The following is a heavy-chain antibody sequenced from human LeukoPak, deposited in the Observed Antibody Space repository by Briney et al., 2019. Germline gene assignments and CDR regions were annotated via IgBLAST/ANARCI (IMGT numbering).Heavy chain of an antibody. CDR2: IGTRGNTI. Sequence: GGSLRLSCAASGFTFSSYTMNWVRQAPGKGLEWVSYIGTRGNTIYYADSVRGLVTISRDNAKNSLYLQMNSLRDEDTAVYYCARDSSYGFDYWGQGTLVTVSS. CDR1: GFTFSSYT. D-gene: IGHD5-18*01. V-gene: IGHV3-48*02. J-gene: IGHJ4*02. CDR3: ARDSSYGFDY.